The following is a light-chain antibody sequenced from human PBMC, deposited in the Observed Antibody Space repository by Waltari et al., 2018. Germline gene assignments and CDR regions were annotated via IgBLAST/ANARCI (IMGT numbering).Light chain of an antibody. CDR3: QQYDISPLT. J-gene: IGKJ4*01. CDR1: QTVRTTY. V-gene: IGKV3-20*01. Sequence: IVLTQSPGILSLSPGERATLPCRASQTVRTTYLAWYQQKPGKAPTLLIYGASSRATGIPDRFSGSGSGTDFSLTISSLEPEDFAVYYCQQYDISPLTFGGGTKVEIK. CDR2: GAS.